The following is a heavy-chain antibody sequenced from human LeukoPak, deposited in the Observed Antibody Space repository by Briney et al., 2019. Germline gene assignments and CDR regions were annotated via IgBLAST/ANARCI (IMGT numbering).Heavy chain of an antibody. D-gene: IGHD3-22*01. CDR2: IIPIFGTA. J-gene: IGHJ3*02. CDR1: GGTFSSYA. CDR3: ARDLGTYYYDSSGAYAFDI. Sequence: SVKVSCKASGGTFSSYAISWVRQAPGQGLEWMGGIIPIFGTANYAQKFQGRVTITADESTSTADMELSSLRSEDTAVYYCARDLGTYYYDSSGAYAFDIWGQGTMVTVSS. V-gene: IGHV1-69*13.